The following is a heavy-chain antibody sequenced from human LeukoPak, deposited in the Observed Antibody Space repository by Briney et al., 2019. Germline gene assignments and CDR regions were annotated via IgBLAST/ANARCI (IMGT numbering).Heavy chain of an antibody. CDR2: INSDGSST. V-gene: IGHV3-74*01. J-gene: IGHJ6*02. CDR1: GFTFSSYW. CDR3: ARDLGYDFWSGYYRYYYYGMDV. Sequence: GGSLRLSCAASGFTFSSYWMHWVRQAPGKGLVWVSRINSDGSSTSYADSVKGRSTISRDNAKNTLYLQMNSLRAEDTAVYYCARDLGYDFWSGYYRYYYYGMDVWGQGTTVTVSS. D-gene: IGHD3-3*01.